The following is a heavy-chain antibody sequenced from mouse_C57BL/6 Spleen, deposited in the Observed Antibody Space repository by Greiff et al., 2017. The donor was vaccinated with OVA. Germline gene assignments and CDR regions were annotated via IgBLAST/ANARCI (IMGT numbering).Heavy chain of an antibody. Sequence: VKLQQPGAELVRPGSSVKLSCKASGYTFTSYWMHWVKQRPIQGLEWIGNIDPSDSETHYNQKFKDKATLTVDKSSSTAYMQLSSLTSEDSAVYYCARPYYGDAMDYWGQGTSVTVSS. CDR1: GYTFTSYW. CDR2: IDPSDSET. CDR3: ARPYYGDAMDY. J-gene: IGHJ4*01. D-gene: IGHD2-10*01. V-gene: IGHV1-52*01.